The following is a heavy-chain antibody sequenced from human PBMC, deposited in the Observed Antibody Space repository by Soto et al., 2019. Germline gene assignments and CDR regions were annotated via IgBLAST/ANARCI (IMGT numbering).Heavy chain of an antibody. J-gene: IGHJ4*02. CDR1: GFTFSSYN. CDR2: ISISSRTI. D-gene: IGHD3-10*01. Sequence: EVQLVESGGGLVQPGGSLRLSCAASGFTFSSYNMNWVHQAPGKGLEWVSYISISSRTIYYADSVKGRFTISRDNVKNLLYLQMNSLRDEDTAVYYCARYGSGRSHLDYWGQGTLVTVSS. CDR3: ARYGSGRSHLDY. V-gene: IGHV3-48*02.